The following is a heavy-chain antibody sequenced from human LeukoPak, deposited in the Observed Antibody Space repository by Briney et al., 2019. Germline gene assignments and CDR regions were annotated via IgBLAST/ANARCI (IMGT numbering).Heavy chain of an antibody. CDR3: ARDRVTMARGVISYYYYYMDV. CDR2: INHSGST. J-gene: IGHJ6*03. Sequence: SETLSLTCAVYGGSFSGYYWSWIRQPPGKGLEWIGEINHSGSTNYNPSLKSRVTISVDTSKNQFSLKLSSVTAADTAVYYCARDRVTMARGVISYYYYYMDVWGKGTTVTISS. CDR1: GGSFSGYY. V-gene: IGHV4-34*01. D-gene: IGHD3-10*01.